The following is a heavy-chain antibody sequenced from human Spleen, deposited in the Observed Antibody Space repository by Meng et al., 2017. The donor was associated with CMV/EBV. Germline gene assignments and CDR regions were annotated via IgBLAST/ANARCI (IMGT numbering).Heavy chain of an antibody. CDR1: GASCSSTPYS. J-gene: IGHJ5*02. D-gene: IGHD3-3*01. V-gene: IGHV4-39*07. Sequence: GASCSSTPYSGGWLRQPPGKGLEWIGTIYNSGTTYYNPSLKSRVMISIDTSKNQFSLKLTSVTAADTAIYYCARARFLEWLGNWFDPWGQGTLVTVSS. CDR3: ARARFLEWLGNWFDP. CDR2: IYNSGTT.